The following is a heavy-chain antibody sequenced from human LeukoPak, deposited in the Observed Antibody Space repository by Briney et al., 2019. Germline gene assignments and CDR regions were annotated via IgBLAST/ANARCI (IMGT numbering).Heavy chain of an antibody. CDR2: ISHDGSNK. CDR1: GFTFSSYA. J-gene: IGHJ4*02. Sequence: GGSLRLSCAASGFTFSSYAMHWVRQAPGKGLEWVAVISHDGSNKYYADSVKGRFTISRDNSKNTLYLQMNSLRAEDTAVYYCARDGGEDIVVVPAYRDWGQGTLVTVSS. D-gene: IGHD2-2*01. V-gene: IGHV3-30-3*01. CDR3: ARDGGEDIVVVPAYRD.